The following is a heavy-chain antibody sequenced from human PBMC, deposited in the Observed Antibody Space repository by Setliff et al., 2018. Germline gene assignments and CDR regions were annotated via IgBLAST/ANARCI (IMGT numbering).Heavy chain of an antibody. V-gene: IGHV1-18*04. D-gene: IGHD5-12*01. Sequence: ASVKVSCKAAGYSFTDNFINWVRQSPGQGLEWMGWISAYNGNTNYAQKLQGRVTMTTDTSTSTAYMELSSLRFDDTAVYYCARGNPAERYEYWGQGTLVTVSS. CDR2: ISAYNGNT. CDR1: GYSFTDNF. CDR3: ARGNPAERYEY. J-gene: IGHJ1*01.